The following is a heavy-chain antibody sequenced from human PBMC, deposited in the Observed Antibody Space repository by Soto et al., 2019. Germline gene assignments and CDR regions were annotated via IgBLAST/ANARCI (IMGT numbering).Heavy chain of an antibody. D-gene: IGHD6-13*01. CDR1: GFTFSSYA. Sequence: QVQLVESGGGVVQPGRSLRLSCAASGFTFSSYAMHWVRQAPGKGLECVAVISYDGSNKYYADSVKGRFTISRDNSKNKLYLQMNSLRAEDKAVFYCARDQAGITTAGGGRIDYWGQGSLVTVSS. J-gene: IGHJ4*02. CDR3: ARDQAGITTAGGGRIDY. CDR2: ISYDGSNK. V-gene: IGHV3-30-3*01.